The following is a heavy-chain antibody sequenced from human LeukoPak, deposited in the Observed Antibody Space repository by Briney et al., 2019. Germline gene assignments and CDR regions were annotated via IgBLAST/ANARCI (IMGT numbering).Heavy chain of an antibody. CDR3: ARRLTQYDCYDP. V-gene: IGHV6-1*01. D-gene: IGHD2-2*01. Sequence: SQTLSLTCAISGDSVSSNSVTWNWIRQSPSRGLEWLGRTYYRSTWYNDYAVSVRGRITVNPDTSKNQFSLHLNSVTPEDTAVYYCARRLTQYDCYDPWGQGILVTVSS. CDR1: GDSVSSNSVT. CDR2: TYYRSTWYN. J-gene: IGHJ5*02.